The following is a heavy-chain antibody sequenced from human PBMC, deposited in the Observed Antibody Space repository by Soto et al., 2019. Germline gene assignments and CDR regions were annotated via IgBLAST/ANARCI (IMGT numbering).Heavy chain of an antibody. V-gene: IGHV4-39*01. J-gene: IGHJ4*02. CDR1: GGSISSSSYY. CDR3: ATLNYYDSSGPY. CDR2: IYYSGST. Sequence: SETLSLTCTVSGGSISSSSYYWGWIRQPPGKGLEWIGSIYYSGSTYYNPSLKSRVTISVDTSKNQFSLKLSSVTAADTAVYYCATLNYYDSSGPYWGQGTLVTVSS. D-gene: IGHD3-22*01.